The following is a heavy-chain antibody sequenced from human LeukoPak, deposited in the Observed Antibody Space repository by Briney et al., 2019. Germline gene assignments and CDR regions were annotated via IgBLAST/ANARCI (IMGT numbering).Heavy chain of an antibody. Sequence: ASVKVSCKASGGTFSSYAISWVRQAPGQGLEWMGGIIPIFGTANYAQKFQGRVTITADESTSTAYMELSSLRSEDTAVYYCARYRGSYYVFWSGYYTAQNYYYYYMDVGGKGTTVTVSS. J-gene: IGHJ6*03. CDR3: ARYRGSYYVFWSGYYTAQNYYYYYMDV. D-gene: IGHD3-3*01. CDR1: GGTFSSYA. V-gene: IGHV1-69*13. CDR2: IIPIFGTA.